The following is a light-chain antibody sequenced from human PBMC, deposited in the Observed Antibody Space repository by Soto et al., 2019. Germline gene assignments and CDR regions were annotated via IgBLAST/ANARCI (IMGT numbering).Light chain of an antibody. CDR1: SSNIGAGYD. V-gene: IGLV1-40*01. CDR3: QSYDSSLNGSYV. J-gene: IGLJ1*01. CDR2: GNS. Sequence: SVPRQPPSVYGAPRHRVTIFCTGSSSNIGAGYDVHWYQQLPGTAPKLLICGNSNRPSGVPDRFSGSKSGTSASLAITGLQAEDEADYYCQSYDSSLNGSYVFGTGNKVTVL.